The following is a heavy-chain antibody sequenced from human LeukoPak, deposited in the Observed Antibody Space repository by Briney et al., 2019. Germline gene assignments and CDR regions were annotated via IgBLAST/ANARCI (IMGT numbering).Heavy chain of an antibody. J-gene: IGHJ6*02. CDR2: IKQDGSEK. CDR3: ARVPGCSSTSCYIRGYYYYYYGMDV. D-gene: IGHD2-2*02. Sequence: PGGSLRLSCAASGFTFSSYWMSWVRQAPGKGLEWVANIKQDGSEKYYVDSVKGRFTISRDNAKNSLYLQMNSLRAEDTAVYYCARVPGCSSTSCYIRGYYYYYYGMDVWGQGTTVTVSS. V-gene: IGHV3-7*01. CDR1: GFTFSSYW.